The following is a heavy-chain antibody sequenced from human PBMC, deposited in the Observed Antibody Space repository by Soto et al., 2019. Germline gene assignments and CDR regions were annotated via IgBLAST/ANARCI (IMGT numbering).Heavy chain of an antibody. J-gene: IGHJ6*02. CDR3: AREGAGTTSLYYYGMDV. D-gene: IGHD1-7*01. CDR2: IYYSGST. Sequence: QVQLQESGPGLVKPSQTLSLTCTVSGGSISSGGYYWSWIRQHPGKGLEWIGYIYYSGSTYYNPSLKSRVTISVDTSKNQFSLKLSSVTAADTAVYYCAREGAGTTSLYYYGMDVWGQGTTVTVSS. V-gene: IGHV4-31*03. CDR1: GGSISSGGYY.